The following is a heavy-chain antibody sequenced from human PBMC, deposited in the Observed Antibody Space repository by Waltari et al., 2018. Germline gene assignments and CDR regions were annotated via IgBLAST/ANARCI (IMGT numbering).Heavy chain of an antibody. CDR2: IYYSGST. CDR1: GGSISSSSYY. V-gene: IGHV4-39*07. J-gene: IGHJ4*02. CDR3: ARDRGVGDYDY. Sequence: SETLSLTCTVSGGSISSSSYYWGWIRQPPGKGLEWIGSIYYSGSTYYNPSLKSRVTISVDTSKNQFSLKLSSVTAADTAVYYCARDRGVGDYDYWGQGTLVTVSS. D-gene: IGHD3-10*01.